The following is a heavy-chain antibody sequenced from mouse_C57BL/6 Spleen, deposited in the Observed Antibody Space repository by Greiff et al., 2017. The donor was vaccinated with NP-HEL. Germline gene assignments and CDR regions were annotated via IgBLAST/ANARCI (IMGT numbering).Heavy chain of an antibody. D-gene: IGHD2-3*01. CDR1: GYTFTSYW. V-gene: IGHV1-53*01. CDR3: AREGDGYYYAMDY. CDR2: INPSNGGT. J-gene: IGHJ4*01. Sequence: VQLQQSGTELVKPGASVKLSCKASGYTFTSYWMHWVKQRPGQGLEWIGNINPSNGGTNYNEKFKSKATLTVDKSSSTAYMQLSSLTSEDSAVYYCAREGDGYYYAMDYWGQGTSVTVSS.